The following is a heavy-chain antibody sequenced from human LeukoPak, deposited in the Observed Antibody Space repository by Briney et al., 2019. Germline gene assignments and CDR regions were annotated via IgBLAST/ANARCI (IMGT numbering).Heavy chain of an antibody. J-gene: IGHJ4*02. CDR2: ISAYNGST. Sequence: ASVKVSCKASAYTFTSYVFSWVRQAPAQGLEWMGWISAYNGSTNYAQKFQGRVTMTTDTSTSTAYMELRRLRSDDTDVYFCAREASAYYSRWFDYWGQGTLVTVSS. CDR3: AREASAYYSRWFDY. CDR1: AYTFTSYV. D-gene: IGHD3-22*01. V-gene: IGHV1-18*01.